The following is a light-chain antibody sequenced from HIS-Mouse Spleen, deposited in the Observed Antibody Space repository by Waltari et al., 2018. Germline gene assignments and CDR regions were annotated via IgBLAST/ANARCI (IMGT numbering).Light chain of an antibody. V-gene: IGLV2-23*01. Sequence: QSALTQPASVSGSPGQSITISCTGTRSHVGSYNLVSWYQQHPGKAPKPMIYEGSKRPSGVSNRFSGSKSGNTASLTISGLQAEDEADYYCCSYAGSSTWVFGGGTKLTVL. J-gene: IGLJ3*02. CDR2: EGS. CDR3: CSYAGSSTWV. CDR1: RSHVGSYNL.